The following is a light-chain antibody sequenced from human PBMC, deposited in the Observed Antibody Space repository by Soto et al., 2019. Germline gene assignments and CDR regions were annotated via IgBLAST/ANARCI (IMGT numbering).Light chain of an antibody. Sequence: LVMTQSPATLSVSPGERATLSCRASQSVGSKLIWYQHKPGQAPRPLIYGASARATGIPARFSGSGSGAEFTLTISSVQSEDSAIYYCQERSKWPPYTFGQGTKLEI. V-gene: IGKV3-15*01. CDR1: QSVGSK. CDR3: QERSKWPPYT. CDR2: GAS. J-gene: IGKJ2*01.